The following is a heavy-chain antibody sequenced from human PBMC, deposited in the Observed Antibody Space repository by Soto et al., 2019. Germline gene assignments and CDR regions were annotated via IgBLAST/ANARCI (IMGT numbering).Heavy chain of an antibody. D-gene: IGHD3-10*01. CDR1: GVTFSSYA. CDR3: ARGDRGGSGSPASYYYSGLDV. Sequence: GGSLRLSCAASGVTFSSYAMSWVRQAPGKGLEWVSSVSAGGDMTYYSDSVKGRFTISRDNSNNALFLQMNSLRAEDTALYYCARGDRGGSGSPASYYYSGLDVWGQGTTVTVSS. J-gene: IGHJ6*02. V-gene: IGHV3-23*01. CDR2: VSAGGDMT.